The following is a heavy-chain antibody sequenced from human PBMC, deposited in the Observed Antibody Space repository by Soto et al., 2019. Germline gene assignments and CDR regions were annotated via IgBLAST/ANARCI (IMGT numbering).Heavy chain of an antibody. J-gene: IGHJ4*02. CDR1: GYTFTTYG. CDR3: ASGPYYYDGSGYPTPGIDY. CDR2: ISTHNGDT. D-gene: IGHD3-22*01. Sequence: ASVKVSCKASGYTFTTYGISWVRQAPGQGLEWMGWISTHNGDTNYAQKVQGRVTMTTDTSTRTAYMELRSLRSDDTAVYYCASGPYYYDGSGYPTPGIDYWGQGTLVTVSS. V-gene: IGHV1-18*04.